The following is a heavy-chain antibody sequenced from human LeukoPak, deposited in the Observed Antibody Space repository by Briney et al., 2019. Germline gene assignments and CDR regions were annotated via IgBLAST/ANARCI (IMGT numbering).Heavy chain of an antibody. CDR1: GGTFSSHA. J-gene: IGHJ5*02. V-gene: IGHV1-69*05. CDR3: ARDRVTMIPGGFDP. CDR2: IIPIFGTA. D-gene: IGHD3-22*01. Sequence: ASVKVSCKASGGTFSSHAISWVRQAPGQGLEWMGGIIPIFGTANYAQKFQGRVTITTDESTSTAYMELSSLRSEDTAVYYCARDRVTMIPGGFDPWGQGTLVTVSS.